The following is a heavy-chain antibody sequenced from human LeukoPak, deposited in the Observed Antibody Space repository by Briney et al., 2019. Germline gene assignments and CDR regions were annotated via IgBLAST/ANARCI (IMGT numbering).Heavy chain of an antibody. Sequence: GGSLRLSCAASGFTFTDWWMHWVRQAPGKGLEWVSRIKSDGTGMIYAESVRGQLAISRDNAKNSVYLQMNSLRADDTAVYYCAKDLHDAAADYWGQGTLVTVSS. D-gene: IGHD2-15*01. CDR2: IKSDGTGM. CDR3: AKDLHDAAADY. V-gene: IGHV3-74*01. J-gene: IGHJ4*02. CDR1: GFTFTDWW.